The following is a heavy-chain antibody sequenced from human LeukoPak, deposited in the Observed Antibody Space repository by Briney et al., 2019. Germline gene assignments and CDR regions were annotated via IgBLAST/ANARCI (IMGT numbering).Heavy chain of an antibody. CDR2: IRQDGGEM. V-gene: IGHV3-7*01. Sequence: GGSLRLSCAASGFSFSNSWVTWVRQAPGKGLQWVANIRQDGGEMYYVDSVKGRFIISRDNAKNSLYLQMNSLRVEDTAKYFCAKPKGYCSGGSCFPFGNWGQGTLVTVSS. CDR3: AKPKGYCSGGSCFPFGN. D-gene: IGHD2-15*01. CDR1: GFSFSNSW. J-gene: IGHJ4*02.